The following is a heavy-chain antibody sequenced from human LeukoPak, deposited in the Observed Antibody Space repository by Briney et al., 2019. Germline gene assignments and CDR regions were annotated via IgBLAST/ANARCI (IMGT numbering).Heavy chain of an antibody. CDR1: GYTFTGYY. CDR2: INPNSGGT. J-gene: IGHJ6*02. Sequence: ASVKGSCKASGYTFTGYYMHWVRQAPGQGLEWMGWINPNSGGTNYAQKFQGRVTMTRDTSISTAYMELSRLRSDDTAVYYCATPVKGYGSRIWGMDVWGQGTTVTVSS. D-gene: IGHD3-10*01. CDR3: ATPVKGYGSRIWGMDV. V-gene: IGHV1-2*02.